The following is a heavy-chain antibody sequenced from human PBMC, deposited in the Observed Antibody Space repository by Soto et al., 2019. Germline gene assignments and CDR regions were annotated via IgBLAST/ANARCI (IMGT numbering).Heavy chain of an antibody. Sequence: SSETLSLTCTVSGGSVSSGSYYWSWIQQPPGKGLEWIGYIYYVGSTNYHPSLKSRVTISVDTSKSQFSLRLSSVTAADTALYYCARSYSGSFDYWGLGTLVTVSS. V-gene: IGHV4-61*01. CDR3: ARSYSGSFDY. J-gene: IGHJ4*02. CDR2: IYYVGST. D-gene: IGHD1-26*01. CDR1: GGSVSSGSYY.